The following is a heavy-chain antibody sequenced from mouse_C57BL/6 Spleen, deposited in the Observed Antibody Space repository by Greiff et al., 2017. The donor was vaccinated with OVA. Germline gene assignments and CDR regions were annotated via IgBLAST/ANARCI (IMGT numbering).Heavy chain of an antibody. CDR2: IYPGDGDT. J-gene: IGHJ2*01. Sequence: QVQLQQSGPELVKPGASVKISCKASGYAFSSSWMNWVKQRPGKGLEWIGRIYPGDGDTNYNGKFKGKATLTADKSSITAYMQLSSLTSEDSSVFFCARATAQATGYFDYWGPGTTLTVSS. V-gene: IGHV1-82*01. CDR1: GYAFSSSW. CDR3: ARATAQATGYFDY. D-gene: IGHD3-2*02.